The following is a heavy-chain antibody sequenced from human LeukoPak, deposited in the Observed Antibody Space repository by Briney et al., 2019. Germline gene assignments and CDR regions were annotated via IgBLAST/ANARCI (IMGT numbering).Heavy chain of an antibody. CDR2: MNPNSGNT. J-gene: IGHJ4*02. Sequence: GASVKVSCKASGYTFTSYDINWVRQATGQGLEWMGWMNPNSGNTGYAQKFQGRVTITRNTSISTAYMELSSLRSEDTAVYYCARGVPGYSYGEGVSYFDYWGQGTLVTVSS. D-gene: IGHD5-18*01. CDR3: ARGVPGYSYGEGVSYFDY. CDR1: GYTFTSYD. V-gene: IGHV1-8*03.